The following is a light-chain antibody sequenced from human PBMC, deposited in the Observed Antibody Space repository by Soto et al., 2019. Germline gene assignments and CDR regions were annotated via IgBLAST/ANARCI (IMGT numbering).Light chain of an antibody. CDR3: STYVGSKII. V-gene: IGLV2-8*01. CDR2: EVS. Sequence: QSALTQPPSASGSPGQSVTISCTGTSSDVGANDYVSWYQQHPGKAPKIMIYEVSLRPSGVPDRFSGSKSGNTASLTVSGLQAEDEADYYCSTYVGSKIIFGGGTQLTVL. J-gene: IGLJ2*01. CDR1: SSDVGANDY.